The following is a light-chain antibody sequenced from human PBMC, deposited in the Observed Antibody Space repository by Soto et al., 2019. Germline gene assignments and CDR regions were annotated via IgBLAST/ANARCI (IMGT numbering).Light chain of an antibody. J-gene: IGLJ1*01. Sequence: QSVLTQPPSASGTPGQRVTISCSGSSSNIGGNAVNWYQQLPGTTPKLLIYSNNQRPSGVPDRFSCSKSGTSASLAISGLQSEDEADYYCAAWDDRLSGYVFGTGTKLTVL. V-gene: IGLV1-44*01. CDR3: AAWDDRLSGYV. CDR1: SSNIGGNA. CDR2: SNN.